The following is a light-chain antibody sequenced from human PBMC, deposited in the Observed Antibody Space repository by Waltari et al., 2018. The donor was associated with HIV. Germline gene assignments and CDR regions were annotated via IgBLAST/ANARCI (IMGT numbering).Light chain of an antibody. CDR1: KLGDKY. CDR3: QAWDSSTVV. J-gene: IGLJ2*01. Sequence: SYELTQPPSVSVSPGQTASITCSGDKLGDKYACLYQQKPGQSPVLVIYQDSKRPSGIPERFSGSNSGNTATPTISGTQAMDEADYYCQAWDSSTVVFGGGTKLTVL. CDR2: QDS. V-gene: IGLV3-1*01.